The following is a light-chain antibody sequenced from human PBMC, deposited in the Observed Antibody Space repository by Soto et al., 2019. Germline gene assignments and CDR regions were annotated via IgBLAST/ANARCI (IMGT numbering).Light chain of an antibody. Sequence: EVVLRLSPGAVSLNPGERATHSFRASQSVSSSYLAWYQQKPGQAPRLLIYGASSRATGIPDRFSGSGSGTDFTLAISRLEPEDFAVYYCPHYGSSPWRSGQPAKVDI. CDR1: QSVSSSY. J-gene: IGKJ1*01. V-gene: IGKV3-20*01. CDR3: PHYGSSPWR. CDR2: GAS.